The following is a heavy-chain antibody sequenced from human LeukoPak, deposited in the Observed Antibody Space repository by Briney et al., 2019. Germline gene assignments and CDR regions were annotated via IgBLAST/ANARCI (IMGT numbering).Heavy chain of an antibody. CDR2: INPNSGGT. V-gene: IGHV1-2*02. D-gene: IGHD5-24*01. J-gene: IGHJ4*02. Sequence: GASVKVSCKASGYTFTSYDINWVRQATGQGLEWMGWINPNSGGTNYAQKFQGRVTMTRDTSISTAYMELSRLRSDDTAVYYCARVGGGYNLNYFDYWGQGTLVTVSS. CDR1: GYTFTSYD. CDR3: ARVGGGYNLNYFDY.